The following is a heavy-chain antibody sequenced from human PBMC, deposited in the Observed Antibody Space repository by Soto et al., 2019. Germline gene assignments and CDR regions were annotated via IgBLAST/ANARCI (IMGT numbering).Heavy chain of an antibody. CDR2: IYWDDDK. Sequence: PMQVNSTDIVTRSIIITEFSLSTSGVGVGWIRQPPGKALEWLALIYWDDDKRYSPSLKSRLTITKDTSKNQVVLTMTNMDPVDTATYYCAHRHPTGWPSVGWFDPWGQGTLVTVSS. CDR1: EFSLSTSGVG. J-gene: IGHJ5*02. D-gene: IGHD2-15*01. V-gene: IGHV2-5*02. CDR3: AHRHPTGWPSVGWFDP.